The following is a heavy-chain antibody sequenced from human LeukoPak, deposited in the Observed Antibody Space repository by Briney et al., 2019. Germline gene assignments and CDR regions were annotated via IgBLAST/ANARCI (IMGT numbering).Heavy chain of an antibody. D-gene: IGHD2-15*01. Sequence: GGSLRLSCAASGFTFSSYSMNWVRQAPGKGLEWVSSISSSSSYIYYADSVKGRFTTSRDNAKNSLYLQMNSLRAEDTAVYYCARDKDLGYCSGGSCSIYGMDVWGQGTTVTVSS. CDR1: GFTFSSYS. V-gene: IGHV3-21*01. CDR3: ARDKDLGYCSGGSCSIYGMDV. CDR2: ISSSSSYI. J-gene: IGHJ6*02.